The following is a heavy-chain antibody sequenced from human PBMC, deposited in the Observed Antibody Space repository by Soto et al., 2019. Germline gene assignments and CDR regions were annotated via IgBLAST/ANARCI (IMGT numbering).Heavy chain of an antibody. CDR2: INAGNGNT. CDR3: ARDLGYSSILVVNWFDP. Sequence: ASVKVSCKASGYTFTSYAMHWVRQAPGQRLGWMGWINAGNGNTKYSQKFQGRVTITRDTSASTAYMELSSLRSEDTAVYYCARDLGYSSILVVNWFDPWGQGTTVTVSS. V-gene: IGHV1-3*01. CDR1: GYTFTSYA. J-gene: IGHJ5*02. D-gene: IGHD6-13*01.